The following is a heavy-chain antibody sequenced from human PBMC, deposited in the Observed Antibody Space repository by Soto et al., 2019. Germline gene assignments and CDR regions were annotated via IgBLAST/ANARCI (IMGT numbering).Heavy chain of an antibody. CDR2: IDMSGGDT. Sequence: EVQLSESGGDLVLPGGSLRLSCAASGFTFSHSAMTWVRQAPGKGLEWVSTIDMSGGDTYYADSVRGRFTISSDNSKHTLYLVMTSLRVEDTAVYYCARDPSTGSADYWGQGTLVTVSS. J-gene: IGHJ4*02. V-gene: IGHV3-23*01. CDR3: ARDPSTGSADY. D-gene: IGHD3-9*01. CDR1: GFTFSHSA.